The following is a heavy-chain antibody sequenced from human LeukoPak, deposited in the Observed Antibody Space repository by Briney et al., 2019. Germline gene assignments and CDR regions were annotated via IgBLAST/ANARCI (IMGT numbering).Heavy chain of an antibody. D-gene: IGHD2-2*01. CDR2: IRQDGSAK. J-gene: IGHJ4*02. CDR3: ATSSDAPANM. V-gene: IGHV3-7*01. CDR1: GFTFSNYA. Sequence: PGGSLRLSCAASGFTFSNYAMSWVRQAPGKGLEWVANIRQDGSAKYYVDSVKGRFTISRDNAKNSLYLQMNSLRAEDTGVYYCATSSDAPANMWGQGTLVTVSS.